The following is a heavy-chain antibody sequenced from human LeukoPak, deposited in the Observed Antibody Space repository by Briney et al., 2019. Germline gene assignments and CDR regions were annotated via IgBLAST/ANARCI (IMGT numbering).Heavy chain of an antibody. J-gene: IGHJ4*02. V-gene: IGHV4-59*01. CDR1: GGSFSGYY. Sequence: SETLSLTCAVYGGSFSGYYWSWIRQPPGKGLEWIGYIYYSGSTNYNPSLKSRVTISVDTSKNQFSLKLSSVTAADTAVYYCARDAEGYFDYWGQGTLVTVSS. CDR3: ARDAEGYFDY. CDR2: IYYSGST.